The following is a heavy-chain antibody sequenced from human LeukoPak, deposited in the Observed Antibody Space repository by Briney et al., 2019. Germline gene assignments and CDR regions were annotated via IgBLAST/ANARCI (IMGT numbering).Heavy chain of an antibody. D-gene: IGHD3-22*01. J-gene: IGHJ1*01. Sequence: PSQTLSLTCTVSSGSISSSSYYWGWIRQPPGKGLEWIGSIDYSGSTCYNQSLKSRVTISVDTSKNQFSLKLSSVTAADTAVYYCARLSTMKQTIQHWGQGTLVTVSS. CDR1: SGSISSSSYY. CDR3: ARLSTMKQTIQH. CDR2: IDYSGST. V-gene: IGHV4-39*01.